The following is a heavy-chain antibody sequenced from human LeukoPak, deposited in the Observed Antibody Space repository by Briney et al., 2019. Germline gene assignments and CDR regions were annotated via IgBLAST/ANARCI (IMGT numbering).Heavy chain of an antibody. D-gene: IGHD1-26*01. V-gene: IGHV1-24*01. J-gene: IGHJ4*02. CDR1: GYTLTELS. CDR3: APIVGATTLAFDY. Sequence: ASVKVSCKVSGYTLTELSMHWVRQAPGKGLEWMGGFDPEDGETIYAQKFQGRVTMTEDTSTDTAYMELSSLRSEDTAVCYCAPIVGATTLAFDYWGQGTLVTVSS. CDR2: FDPEDGET.